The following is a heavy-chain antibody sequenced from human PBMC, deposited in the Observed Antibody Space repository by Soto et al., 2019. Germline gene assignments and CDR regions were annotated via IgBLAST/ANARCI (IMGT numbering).Heavy chain of an antibody. Sequence: QVQLVESGGGVVQPGRSLRLSCAASGFTFSSYGMHWVRQAPGKGLEWVAVIWYDGSNKYYADSVKGRFTISRDNSKNTLYLQMNSLRAEDTAVYYCARWYNWNYFDYWGQGTLVTVSS. CDR3: ARWYNWNYFDY. CDR1: GFTFSSYG. CDR2: IWYDGSNK. D-gene: IGHD1-20*01. J-gene: IGHJ4*02. V-gene: IGHV3-33*01.